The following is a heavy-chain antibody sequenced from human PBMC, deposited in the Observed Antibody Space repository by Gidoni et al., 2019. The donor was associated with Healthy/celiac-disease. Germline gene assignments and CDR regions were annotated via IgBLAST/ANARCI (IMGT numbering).Heavy chain of an antibody. V-gene: IGHV3-30-3*01. Sequence: QVQLMESGGGVVQPRRSLRLSCSASVFTFRSYAIHWVRQAPGKGLEWVAVISYDGSNKYYADSVKGRFTISRDNSKNTLYLQMNSLRAEDTAVYYCARDLWELELHYFDYWGQGTLVTVSS. D-gene: IGHD1-7*01. CDR2: ISYDGSNK. CDR3: ARDLWELELHYFDY. CDR1: VFTFRSYA. J-gene: IGHJ4*02.